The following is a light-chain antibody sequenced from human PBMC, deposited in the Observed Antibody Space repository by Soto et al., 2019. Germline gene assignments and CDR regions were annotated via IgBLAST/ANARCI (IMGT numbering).Light chain of an antibody. J-gene: IGLJ1*01. CDR2: SHN. CDR1: SSNIGSNT. V-gene: IGLV1-44*01. Sequence: SVLTQPPSASGTPGQRVTISCSGSSSNIGSNTVNWYQQLPGTAPKLLIYSHNQRPSGVPDRFSVSKSGTSASLAISGLQSEDEADYYCATWDDSLDGYVFGTGTKLTVL. CDR3: ATWDDSLDGYV.